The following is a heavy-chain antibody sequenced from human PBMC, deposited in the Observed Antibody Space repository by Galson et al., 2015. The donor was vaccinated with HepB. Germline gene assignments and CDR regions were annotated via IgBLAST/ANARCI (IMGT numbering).Heavy chain of an antibody. V-gene: IGHV3-30*03. D-gene: IGHD3-16*01. CDR2: ISYDGSNK. CDR1: GFAFSTCG. CDR3: ARGARGDYVWGSFDY. Sequence: SLRLSCAASGFAFSTCGLHWVRQAPGKGLEWVAVISYDGSNKYYADSVKGRFTISRDNSKNTLYLQMNSLRAEDTAVYYCARGARGDYVWGSFDYWGQGTLVTVSS. J-gene: IGHJ4*02.